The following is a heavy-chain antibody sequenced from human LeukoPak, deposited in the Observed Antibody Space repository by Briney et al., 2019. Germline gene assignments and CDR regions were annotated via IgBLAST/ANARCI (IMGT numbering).Heavy chain of an antibody. J-gene: IGHJ6*03. D-gene: IGHD3-3*01. CDR2: INPNNGGT. CDR3: ARDYSNDFWSGSGPLYYMDV. Sequence: ASVKVSCKASGYTFTGYYMHWVRQAPGQGLEWMGWINPNNGGTNYAQKFQGRVTMTRDTSISTAYMELSRLRSDDTAVYYCARDYSNDFWSGSGPLYYMDVWGKGTTVTVSS. CDR1: GYTFTGYY. V-gene: IGHV1-2*02.